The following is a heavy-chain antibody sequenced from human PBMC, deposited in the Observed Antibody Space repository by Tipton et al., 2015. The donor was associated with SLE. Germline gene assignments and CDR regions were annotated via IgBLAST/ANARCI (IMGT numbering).Heavy chain of an antibody. J-gene: IGHJ4*02. CDR2: IYYSGST. CDR1: GGSISSGGYY. V-gene: IGHV4-31*01. CDR3: ARVGDEAAAALGY. D-gene: IGHD6-13*01. Sequence: TLSLTCTVSGGSISSGGYYWSWIRQHPGKGLEWIGYIYYSGSTYYNPSLKSPVTISVDTSKNQFSLKLSSVTAADTAVYYCARVGDEAAAALGYWGQGTLVTVSS.